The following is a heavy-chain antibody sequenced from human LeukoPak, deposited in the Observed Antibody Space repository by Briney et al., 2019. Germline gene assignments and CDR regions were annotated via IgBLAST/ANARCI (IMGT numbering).Heavy chain of an antibody. CDR3: ARDQNEMATSSFDY. V-gene: IGHV3-21*01. Sequence: PGGSLRLSCAASGFTFSSYSMNWVRQAPGKGLEWVSSISSSSSYIYYADSVKGRFTISRDNAKNSLYLQMNSLRAEDTAVYYCARDQNEMATSSFDYWGQGTLVTVSS. CDR1: GFTFSSYS. J-gene: IGHJ4*02. D-gene: IGHD5-24*01. CDR2: ISSSSSYI.